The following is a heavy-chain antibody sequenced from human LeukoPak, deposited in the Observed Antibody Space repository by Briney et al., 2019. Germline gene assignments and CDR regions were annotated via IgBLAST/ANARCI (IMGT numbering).Heavy chain of an antibody. CDR3: ASLEEPWEWFDP. D-gene: IGHD1-26*01. V-gene: IGHV4-59*08. Sequence: PSETLSLTCTVSGGSISSYYWSWIRQPPGKGLEWIGYIYYSGSTNYNPSLKSRVTISVDTSKNQFSLKLSSVTAADTAVYYCASLEEPWEWFDPWGQGTLVTVSS. J-gene: IGHJ5*02. CDR1: GGSISSYY. CDR2: IYYSGST.